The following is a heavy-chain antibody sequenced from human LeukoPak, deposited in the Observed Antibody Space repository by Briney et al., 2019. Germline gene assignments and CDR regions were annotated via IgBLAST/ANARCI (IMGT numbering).Heavy chain of an antibody. D-gene: IGHD3-3*01. CDR2: VYQSGTT. CDR1: GFSISSGHY. CDR3: ARATINYDFWSGYFDPTFDY. V-gene: IGHV4-38-2*02. Sequence: PSETLSLTCTVSGFSISSGHYWGWVRQPPGAGLEWIGSVYQSGTTYYNPSLKSRVTISVDTSKNQFSLKLSSVTAADTAVYYCARATINYDFWSGYFDPTFDYWGQGTLVTVSS. J-gene: IGHJ4*02.